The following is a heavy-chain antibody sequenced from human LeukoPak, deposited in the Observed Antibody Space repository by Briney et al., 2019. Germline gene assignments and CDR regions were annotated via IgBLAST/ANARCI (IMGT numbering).Heavy chain of an antibody. CDR3: ARVLHKRNYDSSDYYGS. V-gene: IGHV3-48*01. Sequence: GGSLRLSCAASGFTFSSYSMNWVRQAPGKGLEWISYISSSSSTIYYADSVKGRFTISRDNAKNSLYLQLNSLRAEDTAVYYCARVLHKRNYDSSDYYGSWGQGTLVTVSS. J-gene: IGHJ5*02. CDR2: ISSSSSTI. D-gene: IGHD3-22*01. CDR1: GFTFSSYS.